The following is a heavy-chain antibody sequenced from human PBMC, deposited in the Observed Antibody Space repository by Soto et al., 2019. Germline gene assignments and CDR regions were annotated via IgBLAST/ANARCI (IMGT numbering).Heavy chain of an antibody. Sequence: ASVKVSCKASGGTFSSYAISWVRQAPGQGLEWMGGIIPIFGTANYAQKFQGRVTITADESTSTAYMELSSLRSEDTAVYYCASACTNGVCYHFDYWGQGTLVTVSS. CDR2: IIPIFGTA. D-gene: IGHD2-8*01. V-gene: IGHV1-69*13. CDR3: ASACTNGVCYHFDY. J-gene: IGHJ4*02. CDR1: GGTFSSYA.